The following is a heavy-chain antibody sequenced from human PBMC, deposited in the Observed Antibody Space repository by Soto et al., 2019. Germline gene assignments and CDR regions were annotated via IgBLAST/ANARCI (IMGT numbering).Heavy chain of an antibody. J-gene: IGHJ4*02. D-gene: IGHD6-19*01. CDR3: ARQGSGWYPFDY. CDR2: IYPGDSGT. V-gene: IGHV5-51*01. Sequence: PGESLKISCQGSGYSFTTYWIGWVRQMPGKGLEWMGNIYPGDSGTIYSPSFQGQVSISADKSMDTAYLQWSSLKASDTAMYYCARQGSGWYPFDYWGQGTQVTVSS. CDR1: GYSFTTYW.